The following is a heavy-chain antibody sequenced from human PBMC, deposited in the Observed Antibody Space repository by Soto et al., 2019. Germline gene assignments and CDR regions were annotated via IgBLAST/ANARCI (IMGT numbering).Heavy chain of an antibody. CDR1: GFTFSSYG. CDR2: IWYDGSNK. V-gene: IGHV3-33*01. D-gene: IGHD2-21*02. CDR3: ARDPLAYCGGDCASFDL. Sequence: QVQLVESGGGVVQPGRSLRLSCAASGFTFSSYGMHWVRQAPGKGLEWVAVIWYDGSNKYYADSVKGRFTISRDNSKNTLYLQMTSRRAEATAVYYCARDPLAYCGGDCASFDLWGRGTLVTVSS. J-gene: IGHJ2*01.